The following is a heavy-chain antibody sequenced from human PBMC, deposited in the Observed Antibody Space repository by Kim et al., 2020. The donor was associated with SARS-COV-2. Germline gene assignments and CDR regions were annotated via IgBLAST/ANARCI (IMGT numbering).Heavy chain of an antibody. D-gene: IGHD3-9*01. V-gene: IGHV3-11*06. J-gene: IGHJ4*02. CDR3: ARAPHILTGYPPDY. Sequence: ADSVKGRFTISRDNAKNSLSLHMNSLRAEDTAVYYCARAPHILTGYPPDYWGQGTLVTVSS.